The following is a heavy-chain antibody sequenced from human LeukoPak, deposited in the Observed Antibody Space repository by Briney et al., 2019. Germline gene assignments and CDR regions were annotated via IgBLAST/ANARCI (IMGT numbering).Heavy chain of an antibody. Sequence: SGPALVKPTQPLTLTCTFSGFSLSTSGMRVSWIRQPPGKALEWLARIDWDDDKFYSTSLKTRLTISKDTSKNQVVLTMTNMDPVDTAMYYCARIQGNGDYDYWGQGTLVTVSS. CDR2: IDWDDDK. D-gene: IGHD4-17*01. V-gene: IGHV2-70*04. CDR3: ARIQGNGDYDY. CDR1: GFSLSTSGMR. J-gene: IGHJ4*02.